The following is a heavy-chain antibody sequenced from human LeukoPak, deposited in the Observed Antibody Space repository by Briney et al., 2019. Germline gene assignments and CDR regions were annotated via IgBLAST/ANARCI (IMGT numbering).Heavy chain of an antibody. J-gene: IGHJ4*02. CDR2: IKQDGSER. CDR3: MRGARSSSY. Sequence: PGGSLRLSCAASGFTFSTFWLSWVRQAPGKGLEWVANIKQDGSERYYVDSVKGRFTISRDNSKNSLYLQMNSLRADDTAVYHCMRGARSSSYWGQGTLVTVSS. V-gene: IGHV3-7*03. D-gene: IGHD6-13*01. CDR1: GFTFSTFW.